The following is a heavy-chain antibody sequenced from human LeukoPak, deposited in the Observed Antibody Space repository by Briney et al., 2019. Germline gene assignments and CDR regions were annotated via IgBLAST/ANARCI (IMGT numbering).Heavy chain of an antibody. CDR3: ARDRPTPIDYYDSSGYYLPDY. Sequence: ASVKVSCKASGYTFTSYVINGVRQATGQGLEWMGWMNPNSGSTSYAQKFQGRVTMTRDMSTSTVYMELSSLRSEDTAVYYWARDRPTPIDYYDSSGYYLPDYWGQGTLVTVSS. V-gene: IGHV1-8*01. D-gene: IGHD3-22*01. CDR2: MNPNSGST. J-gene: IGHJ4*02. CDR1: GYTFTSYV.